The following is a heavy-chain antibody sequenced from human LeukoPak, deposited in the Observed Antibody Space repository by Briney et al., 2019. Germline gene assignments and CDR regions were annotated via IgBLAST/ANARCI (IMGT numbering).Heavy chain of an antibody. Sequence: SETLSLTCTVSGGSISSYYWNWIRQPPGKGLEWIGYIFYSGSTNYNPSLKSRVTISVDTSKNQFSLKLSSVTAADTAVYYCARDPDYDFDYWGQGTLVTVSS. D-gene: IGHD3-16*01. V-gene: IGHV4-59*12. CDR1: GGSISSYY. CDR2: IFYSGST. J-gene: IGHJ4*02. CDR3: ARDPDYDFDY.